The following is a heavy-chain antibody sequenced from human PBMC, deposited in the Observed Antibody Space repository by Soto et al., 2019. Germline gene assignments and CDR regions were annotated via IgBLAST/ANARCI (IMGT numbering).Heavy chain of an antibody. CDR3: AKDSVPGPGPYSGAYYSPFDS. J-gene: IGHJ4*02. CDR1: GFNFGYYG. V-gene: IGHV3-23*01. Sequence: GRSHRLPYAASGFNFGYYGMSWVRQAPGRGLEWVSAISGDAGSTYYADSVKGRFTISRDNSRNTLFLQMSSLMADDTAIYFCAKDSVPGPGPYSGAYYSPFDSWGQGTLVTVSS. D-gene: IGHD1-26*01. CDR2: ISGDAGST.